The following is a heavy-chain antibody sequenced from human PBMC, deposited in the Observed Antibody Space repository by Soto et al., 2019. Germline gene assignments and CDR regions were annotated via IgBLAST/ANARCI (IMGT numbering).Heavy chain of an antibody. CDR3: ARPSSFFDSYYFAY. CDR1: GFTFSDYY. J-gene: IGHJ4*02. V-gene: IGHV3-11*05. CDR2: ISSSSSYT. D-gene: IGHD3-9*01. Sequence: QVQLVESGGGLVKPGGSLRLSCAASGFTFSDYYMSWIRQAPGKGLEWVSYISSSSSYTNYADSVKGRFTTSRDNAKNSLYLQMNSLRAEDTAVYYCARPSSFFDSYYFAYWGQGTLVTVSS.